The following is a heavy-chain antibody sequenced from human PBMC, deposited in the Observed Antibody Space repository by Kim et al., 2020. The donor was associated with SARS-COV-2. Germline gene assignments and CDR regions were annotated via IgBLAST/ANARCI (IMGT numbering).Heavy chain of an antibody. CDR1: GFTFSSYA. Sequence: GGSLRLSCAASGFTFSSYAMSWVRPAPGKGLEWVSTISGSGGSTYYADSVKGRFTISRDNSKNTLYLQMNSLRAEDTAVYYCAKVCGGDCYSSEVFDYWGQGTLVTVSS. V-gene: IGHV3-23*01. J-gene: IGHJ4*02. D-gene: IGHD2-21*02. CDR2: ISGSGGST. CDR3: AKVCGGDCYSSEVFDY.